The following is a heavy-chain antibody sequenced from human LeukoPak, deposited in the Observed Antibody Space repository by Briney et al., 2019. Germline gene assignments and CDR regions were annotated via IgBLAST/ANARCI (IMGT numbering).Heavy chain of an antibody. CDR3: ATSSEGGYSYGSDIDY. CDR2: INPNSGGT. CDR1: GYTFTAYY. Sequence: GASVTLSCKASGYTFTAYYMYWVRQAPGQGLECMGRINPNSGGTNYAQRFQGRVTMTRDPSISTAYMELSRLRSDDTAVYYCATSSEGGYSYGSDIDYWGQGTLVTVSS. D-gene: IGHD5-18*01. V-gene: IGHV1-2*06. J-gene: IGHJ4*02.